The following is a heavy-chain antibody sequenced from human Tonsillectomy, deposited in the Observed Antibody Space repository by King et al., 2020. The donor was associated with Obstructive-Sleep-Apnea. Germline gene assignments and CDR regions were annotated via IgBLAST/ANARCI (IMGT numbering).Heavy chain of an antibody. J-gene: IGHJ4*02. Sequence: QLVQSGAEVKKPGESLKISCKGSGYSFTNYWIAWVRQVPGKGLEWMGIIYPGDSDTTYSPSFLGPVTVSVAKSISPAYRQWSSLKASDTAMYYCGRRNRGTGADYYFDYWGQGTLVTVPS. V-gene: IGHV5-51*01. CDR3: GRRNRGTGADYYFDY. D-gene: IGHD7-27*01. CDR1: GYSFTNYW. CDR2: IYPGDSDT.